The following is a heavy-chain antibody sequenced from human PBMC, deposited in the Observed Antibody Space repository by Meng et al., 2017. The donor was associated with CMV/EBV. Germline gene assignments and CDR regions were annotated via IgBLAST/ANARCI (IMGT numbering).Heavy chain of an antibody. CDR2: ISSSSSYI. V-gene: IGHV3-21*01. CDR3: ARTKQLVRFDY. J-gene: IGHJ4*02. CDR1: GFTFSSYS. D-gene: IGHD6-13*01. Sequence: GESLKISRAASGFTFSSYSMNWVRQAPGKGLEWVSSISSSSSYIYYADSVKGRFTISRDNAKNSLYLQMNSLRAEDTAVYYCARTKQLVRFDYWGQGTLVTVSS.